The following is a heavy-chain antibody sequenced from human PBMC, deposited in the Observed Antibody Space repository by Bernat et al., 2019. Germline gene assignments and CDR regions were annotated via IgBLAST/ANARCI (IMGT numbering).Heavy chain of an antibody. CDR2: INAGNGNT. Sequence: QVQLVQSGAEVKKPGASVKVSCKASGYTFTSYAMHWVRQAPGQRLEWMGWINAGNGNTKYSQKFQGRVTITRDTSASTAYMELSSLRSEDTAVYYCAKTSRDSSSWYEVAWGYYYYYGMDVWGQGTTVTVSS. CDR1: GYTFTSYA. V-gene: IGHV1-3*01. J-gene: IGHJ6*02. D-gene: IGHD6-13*01. CDR3: AKTSRDSSSWYEVAWGYYYYYGMDV.